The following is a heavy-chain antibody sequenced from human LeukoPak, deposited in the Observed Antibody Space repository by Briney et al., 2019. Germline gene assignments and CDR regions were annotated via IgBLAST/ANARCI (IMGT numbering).Heavy chain of an antibody. D-gene: IGHD3-22*01. Sequence: GGSLRLSCAAPGFTFSNYGMSWVRQAPGKGLEWVASIKQDGSEKFYVDSVKGRFTISRDNSKNTLYLQMNSLRAEDTAVYYCARRNYYDSSGNFDYWGQGTLVTVSS. J-gene: IGHJ4*02. CDR3: ARRNYYDSSGNFDY. CDR1: GFTFSNYG. V-gene: IGHV3-7*03. CDR2: IKQDGSEK.